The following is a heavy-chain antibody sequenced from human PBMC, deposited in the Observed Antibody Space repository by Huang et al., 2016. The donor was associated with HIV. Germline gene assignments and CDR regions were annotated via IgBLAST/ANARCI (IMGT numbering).Heavy chain of an antibody. D-gene: IGHD3-22*01. CDR3: ARGSQLIGAAVDFSDYYYYLDV. Sequence: QVQLVQSGSELKKPGASVMVSCKASGYSFTNYAINWVRQAPGQGLEWMGWINTRAGNPSYAQDFTGRFVFSLDTSVSTAYLQINSLKTEDTAVYYCARGSQLIGAAVDFSDYYYYLDVWAKGTTVTVSS. V-gene: IGHV7-4-1*02. J-gene: IGHJ6*03. CDR1: GYSFTNYA. CDR2: INTRAGNP.